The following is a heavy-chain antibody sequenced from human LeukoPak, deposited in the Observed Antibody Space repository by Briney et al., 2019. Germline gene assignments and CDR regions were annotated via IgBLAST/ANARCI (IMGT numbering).Heavy chain of an antibody. V-gene: IGHV4-34*01. CDR1: GGSFSGYY. D-gene: IGHD5-18*01. Sequence: SETLSLTCAVYGGSFSGYYWSWIRQPPGKWLEWIGEIHHSGSTNYNPSLKSRVTISVDTSKNQFSLKVSSVTAADTAVYYCARGNGYSSVPYYYYYMDVWGKGTTVTVSS. CDR2: IHHSGST. CDR3: ARGNGYSSVPYYYYYMDV. J-gene: IGHJ6*03.